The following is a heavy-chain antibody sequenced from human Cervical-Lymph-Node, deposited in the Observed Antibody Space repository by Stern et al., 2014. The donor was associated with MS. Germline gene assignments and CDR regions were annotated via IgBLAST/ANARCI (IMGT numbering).Heavy chain of an antibody. CDR1: GFTFSSYG. CDR2: ISYDGNHK. J-gene: IGHJ4*02. V-gene: IGHV3-30*03. D-gene: IGHD2-8*01. CDR3: ARDYEDTSMLFDH. Sequence: VPLVESGGALVQPARTLRLSCAASGFTFSSYGMHLVCQAPAPGLEWGAVISYDGNHKYYAASVKGRFTISRDNSKNTLHLQMNSVTPDDTAIYYCARDYEDTSMLFDHWGQGTLVTVSS.